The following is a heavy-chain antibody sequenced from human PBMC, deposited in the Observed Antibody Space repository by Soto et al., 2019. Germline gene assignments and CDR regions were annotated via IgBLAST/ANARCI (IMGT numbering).Heavy chain of an antibody. V-gene: IGHV4-34*01. J-gene: IGHJ5*02. CDR1: GGSFSGYY. CDR3: ASYGSGSYYKLPRRAWFDP. CDR2: INHSGST. D-gene: IGHD3-10*01. Sequence: LSLTCAVYGGSFSGYYWSWIRQPPGKGLEWIGEINHSGSTNYNPSLKSRVTISVDTSKNQFSLKLSSVTAADTAVYYCASYGSGSYYKLPRRAWFDPWGQGTLVTVSS.